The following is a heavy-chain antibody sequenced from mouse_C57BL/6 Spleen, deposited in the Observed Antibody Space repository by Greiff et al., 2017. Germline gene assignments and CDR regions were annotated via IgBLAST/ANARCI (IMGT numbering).Heavy chain of an antibody. CDR2: IDPENGDT. V-gene: IGHV14-4*01. Sequence: VQLKQSGAELVRPGASVKLSCTASGFNIKDDYMHWVKQRPEQGLEWIGWIDPENGDTEYASKFQGKATITADTSSNTAYLQLSSLTSEATAVYYCTTGIWFAYWGQGTLVTVSA. CDR1: GFNIKDDY. CDR3: TTGIWFAY. J-gene: IGHJ3*01.